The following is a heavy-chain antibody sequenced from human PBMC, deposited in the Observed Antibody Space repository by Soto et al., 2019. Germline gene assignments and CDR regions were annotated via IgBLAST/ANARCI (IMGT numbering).Heavy chain of an antibody. CDR3: AKDTYSSSWYPFEY. J-gene: IGHJ4*02. CDR2: ISGSGGST. CDR1: GFTFSSYA. V-gene: IGHV3-23*01. D-gene: IGHD6-13*01. Sequence: EVQLLESGGGLVQPGGSLRLSCAASGFTFSSYAMSWVRQAPGKGLEWVSAISGSGGSTYYADSVKGRFTISRDNSKNSLDLQMNSRRAEDMAVYYCAKDTYSSSWYPFEYWGQGTLVTVSS.